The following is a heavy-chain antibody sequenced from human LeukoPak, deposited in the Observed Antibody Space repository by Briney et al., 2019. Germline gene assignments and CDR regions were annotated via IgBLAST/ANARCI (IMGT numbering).Heavy chain of an antibody. D-gene: IGHD6-19*01. J-gene: IGHJ4*02. Sequence: GGSLRLSCAASRFTFSTNAMHWVRQAPGKGLEWVANIKQDGSVKNYVDSVKGRFTISRDNAKNSLYLQMNSLRGDDTALYYCAGGSGWLVHSWGQGTLVTVSS. CDR2: IKQDGSVK. CDR3: AGGSGWLVHS. CDR1: RFTFSTNA. V-gene: IGHV3-7*01.